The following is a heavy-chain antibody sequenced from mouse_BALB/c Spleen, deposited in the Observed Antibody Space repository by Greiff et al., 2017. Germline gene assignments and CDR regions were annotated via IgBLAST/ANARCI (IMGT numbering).Heavy chain of an antibody. CDR1: GFSLTGYG. CDR3: AREGDLLPFAY. D-gene: IGHD2-1*01. V-gene: IGHV2-6-7*01. Sequence: QVQLQQSGPGLVAPSQSLSITCTVSGFSLTGYGVNWVRQPPGKGLEWLGMIWGDGSTDYNSALKSRLSISKDNSKSQVFLKMNSLQTDDTARYYCAREGDLLPFAYWGQGTLVTVSA. J-gene: IGHJ3*01. CDR2: IWGDGST.